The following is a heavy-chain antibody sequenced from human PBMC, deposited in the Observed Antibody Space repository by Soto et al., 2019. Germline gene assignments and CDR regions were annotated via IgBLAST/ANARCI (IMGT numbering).Heavy chain of an antibody. CDR1: GYTFTSYD. J-gene: IGHJ4*02. CDR3: PREYRRGWSPG. V-gene: IGHV1-8*01. CDR2: MNPNSGNT. Sequence: QVQLVQSGAEVKKPGASVKVSCKASGYTFTSYDINWVRQATGQGLEWMGWMNPNSGNTGYAQKFPGSITTTRTTSRSTAYIALTSMRSEDAALYYCPREYRRGWSPGWGQRPLVTVSS. D-gene: IGHD6-19*01.